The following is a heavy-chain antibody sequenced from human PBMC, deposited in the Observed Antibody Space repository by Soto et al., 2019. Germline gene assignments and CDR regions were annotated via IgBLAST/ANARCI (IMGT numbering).Heavy chain of an antibody. Sequence: HPGGSLRLSCAASGFTFSSYGMHWVRQAPGKGLEWVAVIWYDGSNKYYADSVKGRFTISRDNSKNTLYLQMNSLRAEDTAVYYCAGAIRDGYNFFDYWGQGTLVTVSS. CDR3: AGAIRDGYNFFDY. CDR2: IWYDGSNK. J-gene: IGHJ4*02. CDR1: GFTFSSYG. D-gene: IGHD5-12*01. V-gene: IGHV3-33*01.